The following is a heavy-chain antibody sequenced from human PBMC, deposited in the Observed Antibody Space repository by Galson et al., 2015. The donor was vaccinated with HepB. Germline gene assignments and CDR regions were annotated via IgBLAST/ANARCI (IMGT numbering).Heavy chain of an antibody. V-gene: IGHV3-30*18. CDR2: ISYDGSNK. Sequence: SLRLSCAASGFTFSSYGMHWVRQAPGKGLEWVAVISYDGSNKYYADSVKGRFTISRDNSKNTLYLQMNSLRAEDTAVYYCAKDRYGGNSRLIDYWGQGTLVTVSS. D-gene: IGHD4-23*01. CDR3: AKDRYGGNSRLIDY. CDR1: GFTFSSYG. J-gene: IGHJ4*02.